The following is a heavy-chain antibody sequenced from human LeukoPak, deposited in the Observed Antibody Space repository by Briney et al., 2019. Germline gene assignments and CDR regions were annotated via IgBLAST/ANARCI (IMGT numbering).Heavy chain of an antibody. D-gene: IGHD3-22*01. J-gene: IGHJ4*02. V-gene: IGHV5-51*01. CDR1: GYRFTTYW. Sequence: GESLKISCKGFGYRFTTYWIGWVRQMPGKGLEWMGIIYPGDSNTRYSPSFQGQVTIPADKSVSTVYLQWSSLKASDTAMYYSARDSGRGYYQYYFDYWGQGTLVTVSS. CDR3: ARDSGRGYYQYYFDY. CDR2: IYPGDSNT.